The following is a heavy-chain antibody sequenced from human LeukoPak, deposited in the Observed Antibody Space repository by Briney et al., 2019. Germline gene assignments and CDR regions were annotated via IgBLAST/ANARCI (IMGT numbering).Heavy chain of an antibody. CDR2: INGDGRST. Sequence: GGTLRLSCAASGFTFSSSWMHWVRHGPGMGLVWVSRINGDGRSTNYVDSVKGRFTVSRDNAKNTLYLQMNSLRTEDTAVYYCARDILPSGSRAFDIWGQGTMVTVSS. D-gene: IGHD3-10*01. J-gene: IGHJ3*02. CDR1: GFTFSSSW. V-gene: IGHV3-74*01. CDR3: ARDILPSGSRAFDI.